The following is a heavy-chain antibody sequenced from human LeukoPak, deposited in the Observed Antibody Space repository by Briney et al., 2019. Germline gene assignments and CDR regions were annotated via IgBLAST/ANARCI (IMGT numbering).Heavy chain of an antibody. CDR3: ASGYYDFWSGYSYDY. D-gene: IGHD3-3*01. CDR2: INPNSGGT. V-gene: IGHV1-2*02. J-gene: IGHJ4*02. CDR1: GYTFTGYY. Sequence: GASVKVSCKASGYTFTGYYMHWVRQAPGHGLEWMGWINPNSGGTNYAQKFQGRVTMTRDTSISTAYMELSRLRSDDTAVYYCASGYYDFWSGYSYDYWGQGTLVTVSS.